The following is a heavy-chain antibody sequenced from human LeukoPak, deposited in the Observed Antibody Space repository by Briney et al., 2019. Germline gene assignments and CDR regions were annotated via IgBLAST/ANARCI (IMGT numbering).Heavy chain of an antibody. CDR1: GYTFTSYG. D-gene: IGHD2-15*01. CDR3: ARTHGYCSGGSCYTNWFDP. V-gene: IGHV1-2*02. Sequence: GASVKVSCKASGYTFTSYGISWVRQAPGQGLEWMGWINPNSGGTNYAQKFQGRVTMTRDTSISTAYMELSRLRSDDTAVYYCARTHGYCSGGSCYTNWFDPWGQGTLVTVSS. CDR2: INPNSGGT. J-gene: IGHJ5*02.